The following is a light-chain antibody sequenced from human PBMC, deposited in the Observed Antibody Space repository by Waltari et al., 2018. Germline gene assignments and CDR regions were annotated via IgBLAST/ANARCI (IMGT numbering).Light chain of an antibody. J-gene: IGLJ2*01. V-gene: IGLV1-51*01. CDR2: DNN. Sequence: QSVLTQPPSVSAAPGQKVTISCSGSNSNIGNNYVSWYQPLPGAAPKVLIYDNNKRLSGIPDRFSGSESGTSATLGITGLQTGDEADYYCGTWDSSLSTVVFGGGTRLTVL. CDR3: GTWDSSLSTVV. CDR1: NSNIGNNY.